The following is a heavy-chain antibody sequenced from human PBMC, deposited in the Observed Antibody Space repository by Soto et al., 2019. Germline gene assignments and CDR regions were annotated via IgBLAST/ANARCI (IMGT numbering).Heavy chain of an antibody. D-gene: IGHD2-8*01. CDR2: INSDVTTT. CDR3: AGARTSGRNGFDP. J-gene: IGHJ5*02. Sequence: EVQLVESGGGLVQPGGSLRLSCAASGFTFSNDWIHWVRQAPGKGLVWVSRINSDVTTTNYADSVKGRFTIYRDNAKNTLYLQMSSLRAEDTAIYYCAGARTSGRNGFDPWGQGTLVTVSS. CDR1: GFTFSNDW. V-gene: IGHV3-74*01.